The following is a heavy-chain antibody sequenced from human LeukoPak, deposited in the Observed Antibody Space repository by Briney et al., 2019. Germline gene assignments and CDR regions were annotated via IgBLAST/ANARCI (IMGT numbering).Heavy chain of an antibody. Sequence: SETLSLTCTVSGGSISSGDYYWSWLRQPPGKGLEWIGYIYYSGSTYYNPSLKSRVAISLDTSQNQFSLSLSSVTAADTAVYFCARTENGGNSGLNYWGQGALVTVSS. V-gene: IGHV4-30-4*01. CDR2: IYYSGST. CDR1: GGSISSGDYY. J-gene: IGHJ4*02. D-gene: IGHD3/OR15-3a*01. CDR3: ARTENGGNSGLNY.